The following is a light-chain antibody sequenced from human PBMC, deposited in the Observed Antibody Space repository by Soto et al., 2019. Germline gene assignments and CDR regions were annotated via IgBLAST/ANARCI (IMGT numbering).Light chain of an antibody. Sequence: DIQMTQSPSSLSASVGDRVTITCQASQDISNYLNWYQQKPGKAPKLLIYDASNLETGVPSRFSGSGSGTDXXXXXXXLXXXDIATYYCQQYDNLPALTFGGGTKVEIK. CDR2: DAS. CDR3: QQYDNLPALT. J-gene: IGKJ4*01. V-gene: IGKV1-33*01. CDR1: QDISNY.